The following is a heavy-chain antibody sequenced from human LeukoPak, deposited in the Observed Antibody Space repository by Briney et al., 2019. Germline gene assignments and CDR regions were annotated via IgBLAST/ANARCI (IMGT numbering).Heavy chain of an antibody. J-gene: IGHJ6*03. Sequence: PSQTLSLTCTVSGGSISSGGYYWSWIRQPPGKGLEWIGYIYHSGSTYYNPSLKSRVTISVDRSKNQFSLKLNSVTAADTAVYYCARDRGQQLVGLYYYYMDVWGKGTTVTVSS. CDR3: ARDRGQQLVGLYYYYMDV. CDR2: IYHSGST. D-gene: IGHD6-13*01. CDR1: GGSISSGGYY. V-gene: IGHV4-30-2*01.